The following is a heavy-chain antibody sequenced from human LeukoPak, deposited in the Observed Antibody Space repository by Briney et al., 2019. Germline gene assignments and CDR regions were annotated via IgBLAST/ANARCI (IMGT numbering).Heavy chain of an antibody. CDR3: ARDRGALDI. D-gene: IGHD3-10*01. V-gene: IGHV3-74*01. Sequence: GGSLRLSCAASGFTFSDYWMHWVRQVPGKGPVWLSRVNKDGTFAQYAGSMKGRFTISRDNAKNTAYLQVSSLRAEDTAVYYCARDRGALDIWGLGTMVIVSS. CDR2: VNKDGTFA. J-gene: IGHJ3*02. CDR1: GFTFSDYW.